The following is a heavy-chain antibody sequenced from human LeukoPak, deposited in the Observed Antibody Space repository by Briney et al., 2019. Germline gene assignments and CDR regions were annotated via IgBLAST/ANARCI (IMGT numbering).Heavy chain of an antibody. Sequence: GGSLRLSCAASGFSFDDYAMHWVRQAPGKGLKWVSGITWNSGSTGYADSVKGRFTISRDNAKNSLFVQMNSLRAEDTALYYCAKDACSGTSCSFDYWGQGTLVTVSS. CDR3: AKDACSGTSCSFDY. J-gene: IGHJ4*02. V-gene: IGHV3-9*01. CDR1: GFSFDDYA. CDR2: ITWNSGST. D-gene: IGHD2-2*01.